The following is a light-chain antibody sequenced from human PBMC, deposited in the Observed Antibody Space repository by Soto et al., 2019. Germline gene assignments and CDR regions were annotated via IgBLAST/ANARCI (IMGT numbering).Light chain of an antibody. CDR2: GAS. V-gene: IGKV3-15*01. CDR3: QQYTYGPRT. CDR1: QSVGAN. J-gene: IGKJ1*01. Sequence: EIVMTQSPATLSVSPGERATLSCRASQSVGANLAWYQQKPGQAPRLLIYGASTRAAGISPRFSGGGSGTEFTLTISSLQSEDFGGYYCQQYTYGPRTFGQGTKVGIK.